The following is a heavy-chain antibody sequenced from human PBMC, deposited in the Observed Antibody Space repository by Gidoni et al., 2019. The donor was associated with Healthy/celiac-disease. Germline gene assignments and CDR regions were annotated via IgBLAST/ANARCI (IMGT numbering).Heavy chain of an antibody. CDR3: AVGYCSSTSCSWDY. V-gene: IGHV4-34*01. CDR2: INHSGST. D-gene: IGHD2-2*01. CDR1: GGSFSGYY. J-gene: IGHJ4*02. Sequence: QVQLQQWGAGLLKPSETLSLTCAVYGGSFSGYYWSWIRQPPGKGLEWIGEINHSGSTNYNPSLKSRVTISVDTSKNQFSLKLSSVTAADTAVYYCAVGYCSSTSCSWDYWGQGTLVTVSS.